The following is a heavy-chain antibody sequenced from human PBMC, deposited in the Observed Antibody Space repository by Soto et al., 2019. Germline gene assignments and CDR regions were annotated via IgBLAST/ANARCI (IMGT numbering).Heavy chain of an antibody. CDR1: GYSFTSYW. Sequence: GESLKTCCKGSGYSFTSYWIGWVRQMPGKGLELMGIIYPGDSDTRYSPSFQGQVTISADKSISTAYLQWSSLKASDTAMYYCAIQPLLGIFGPDEGYGMDVWGQGTTDTVSS. CDR2: IYPGDSDT. D-gene: IGHD3-3*01. CDR3: AIQPLLGIFGPDEGYGMDV. V-gene: IGHV5-51*01. J-gene: IGHJ6*02.